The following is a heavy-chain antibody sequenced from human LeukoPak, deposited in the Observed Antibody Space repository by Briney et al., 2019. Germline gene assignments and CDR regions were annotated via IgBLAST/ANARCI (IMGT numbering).Heavy chain of an antibody. V-gene: IGHV1-46*01. Sequence: ASVKVSCKASGYTFTSYYMHWVRQSPGQGLEWMGIINPSGGSTSYAQKFQGRVTMTRDMSTSTVYMELSSLRSEDTAVYYCARGEGGYSSSSGRISFAYRGQGTLVTVSS. CDR2: INPSGGST. CDR3: ARGEGGYSSSSGRISFAY. D-gene: IGHD6-6*01. J-gene: IGHJ4*02. CDR1: GYTFTSYY.